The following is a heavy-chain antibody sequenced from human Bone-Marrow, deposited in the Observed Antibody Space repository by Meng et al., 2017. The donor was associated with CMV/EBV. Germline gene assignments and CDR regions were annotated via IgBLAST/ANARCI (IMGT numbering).Heavy chain of an antibody. J-gene: IGHJ6*02. D-gene: IGHD6-13*01. CDR3: ARGLRGSSWYDYYGMDV. V-gene: IGHV1-8*01. CDR2: MNPNSGNT. Sequence: ASVKVSCKASGYTFTRYDINWVRQATGQGLEWMGWMNPNSGNTGYAQKFQGRVTMTRNTSISTAYMELSSLRSEDTAVYYCARGLRGSSWYDYYGMDVWGQGTTVTVSS. CDR1: GYTFTRYD.